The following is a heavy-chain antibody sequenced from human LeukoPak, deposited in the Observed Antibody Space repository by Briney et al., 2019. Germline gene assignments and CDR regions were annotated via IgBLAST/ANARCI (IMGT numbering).Heavy chain of an antibody. V-gene: IGHV1-69*13. J-gene: IGHJ6*02. CDR2: IIPIFGTA. CDR3: ARADCSSTSCRPYYYYYGMDV. Sequence: SVKVSCKASGGTFSSYAISWVRQAPGQGLEWMGGIIPIFGTANYAQKFQGRVTITADESTSTAYMELSSLRSEDTAVYYCARADCSSTSCRPYYYYYGMDVWGQGTTVTVSS. CDR1: GGTFSSYA. D-gene: IGHD2-2*01.